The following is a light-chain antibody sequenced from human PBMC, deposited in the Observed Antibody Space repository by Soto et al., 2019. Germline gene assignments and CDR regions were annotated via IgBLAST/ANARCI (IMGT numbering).Light chain of an antibody. Sequence: IQLTQSPSSLSASVGDRVTITCRASQGVRSYLAWYQQRPGEAPKLLIFGASTLQSGVPARFSGGGSGTDFTLTITSLQPEDFATYYCHQVYTYHRTFGQGTKVEI. J-gene: IGKJ1*01. CDR2: GAS. CDR1: QGVRSY. V-gene: IGKV1-9*01. CDR3: HQVYTYHRT.